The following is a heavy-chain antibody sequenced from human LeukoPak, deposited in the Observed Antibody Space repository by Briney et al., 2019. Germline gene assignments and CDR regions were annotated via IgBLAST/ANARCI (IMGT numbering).Heavy chain of an antibody. Sequence: SETLSLTCTVSGGSISSSSYSWTWIRQPPGKGLEWIGSIHYDGNTYYKPSLRSRVTISVDTSNQFSLRLSSATAADTATYYCARDQGKAAAGPFDYWGQGTLVTVSS. CDR2: IHYDGNT. V-gene: IGHV4-39*02. CDR1: GGSISSSSYS. J-gene: IGHJ4*02. D-gene: IGHD6-13*01. CDR3: ARDQGKAAAGPFDY.